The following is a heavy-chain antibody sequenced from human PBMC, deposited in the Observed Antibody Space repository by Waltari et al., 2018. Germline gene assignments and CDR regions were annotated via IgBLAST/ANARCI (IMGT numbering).Heavy chain of an antibody. J-gene: IGHJ5*02. V-gene: IGHV4-34*02. D-gene: IGHD4-17*01. Sequence: QVQVQQWGAGLVKPSETLSLTCAVYGGSFSGSYWSCPRQPPGKALEWIGEIDHSGVTNYNPSLTSRATISVDTSRNQLSLKLTSVTAADTAIYYCALSRYGLASPKFDPWGQGTLVTVSS. CDR3: ALSRYGLASPKFDP. CDR2: IDHSGVT. CDR1: GGSFSGSY.